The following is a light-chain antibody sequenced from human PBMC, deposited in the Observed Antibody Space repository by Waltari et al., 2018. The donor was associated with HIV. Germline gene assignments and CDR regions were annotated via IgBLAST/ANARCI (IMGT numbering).Light chain of an antibody. J-gene: IGLJ1*01. CDR1: SSHIGPGYA. CDR2: DNT. CDR3: QSYDTSLSASV. V-gene: IGLV1-40*01. Sequence: QSVLTQPPSVSGAPAQRVTISSTGRSSHIGPGYALHWYQQLPGRAPKLLSYDNTNRPSGVPDRFSGSKSGTSAALAITGLQAVDETDYYCQSYDTSLSASVFGTGTKVTVL.